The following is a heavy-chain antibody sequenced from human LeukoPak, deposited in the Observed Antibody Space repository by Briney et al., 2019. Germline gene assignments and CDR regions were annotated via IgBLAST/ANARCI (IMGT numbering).Heavy chain of an antibody. V-gene: IGHV1-18*01. CDR3: ARAPAIAAAGTSYGMDV. Sequence: ASVKVSCKASGYTFTSYGISWVRQAPGQGLEWMGWISAYNGNTNYAQKLQGRVTMTTDTSTSTAYMELRSLRSDDTAVYYCARAPAIAAAGTSYGMDVWGQGTTVIVSS. D-gene: IGHD6-13*01. CDR1: GYTFTSYG. J-gene: IGHJ6*02. CDR2: ISAYNGNT.